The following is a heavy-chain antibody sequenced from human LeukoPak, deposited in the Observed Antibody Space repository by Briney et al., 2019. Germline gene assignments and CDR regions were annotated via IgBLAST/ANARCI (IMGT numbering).Heavy chain of an antibody. Sequence: GGSLRLSCAASGFTVSSNYMIWVRPAPGKGLEWVLIIYSGGSTNYADSVKGRFTVHRENSKNMLYLQMNSLRAEDTAVYYCASDGDSRGYYSLFYWGQGTLVTVSS. CDR2: IYSGGST. CDR3: ASDGDSRGYYSLFY. CDR1: GFTVSSNY. D-gene: IGHD3-22*01. J-gene: IGHJ4*02. V-gene: IGHV3-66*01.